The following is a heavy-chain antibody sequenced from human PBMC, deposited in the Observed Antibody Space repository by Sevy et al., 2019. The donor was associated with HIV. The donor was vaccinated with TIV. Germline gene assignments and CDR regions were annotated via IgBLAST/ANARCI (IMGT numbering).Heavy chain of an antibody. CDR2: IYWDDDK. V-gene: IGHV2-5*02. D-gene: IGHD3-9*01. CDR1: GFSFSTSGVG. Sequence: SGPTLVNPTQTLTLTCTFSGFSFSTSGVGVGWIRQPPGKALEWLALIYWDDDKRYSPSLKSRLTITKGTSKEQVVLKMANMDPVDTGTYYCADRRSKGITITEFDYCGQGTLVTVSS. J-gene: IGHJ4*02. CDR3: ADRRSKGITITEFDY.